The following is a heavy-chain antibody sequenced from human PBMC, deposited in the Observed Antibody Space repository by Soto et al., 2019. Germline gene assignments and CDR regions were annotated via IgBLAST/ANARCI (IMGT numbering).Heavy chain of an antibody. CDR2: INSDGSST. J-gene: IGHJ4*02. D-gene: IGHD2-15*01. V-gene: IGHV3-74*01. CDR3: VRTSLVVAAATREDY. Sequence: GGSLRLSCAASGFTFSSYWMHWVRQAPGKGLVWVSRINSDGSSTSYAGSVKGRFTISRDNAKNTLYLQMNSLRAEVTAVYYCVRTSLVVAAATREDYWGQGTLVTVSS. CDR1: GFTFSSYW.